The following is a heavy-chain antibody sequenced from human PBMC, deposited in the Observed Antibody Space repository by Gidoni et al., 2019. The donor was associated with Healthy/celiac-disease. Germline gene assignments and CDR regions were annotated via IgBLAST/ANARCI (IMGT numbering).Heavy chain of an antibody. D-gene: IGHD6-6*01. CDR1: GFTFDDYG. Sequence: EVQLVASGGGVVRRGGSLRLPCAASGFTFDDYGMSWVRPAPGKGLEWVSGINWNGGSTGYADSVKGRFTISRDNAKNSLYLQMNSLRSEDTALYYCARVAARLFLGWFDPWGQGTLVTVSS. V-gene: IGHV3-20*04. CDR3: ARVAARLFLGWFDP. J-gene: IGHJ5*02. CDR2: INWNGGST.